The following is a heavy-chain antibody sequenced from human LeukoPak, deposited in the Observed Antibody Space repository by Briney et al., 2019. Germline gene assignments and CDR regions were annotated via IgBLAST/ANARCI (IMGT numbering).Heavy chain of an antibody. Sequence: GGSLRLSCAASGFTFSNYWMSWVRQALGKGLEWVANIREDGSEKYYVDSVKGQFTISRDNAKNSLFLQMDSLRAEDTAVYYCARDLAGHYYGSGSSFDYWGQGTLVTVS. D-gene: IGHD3-10*01. V-gene: IGHV3-7*01. CDR1: GFTFSNYW. CDR3: ARDLAGHYYGSGSSFDY. CDR2: IREDGSEK. J-gene: IGHJ4*02.